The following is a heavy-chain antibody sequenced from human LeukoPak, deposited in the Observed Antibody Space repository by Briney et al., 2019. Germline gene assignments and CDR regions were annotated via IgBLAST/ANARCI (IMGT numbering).Heavy chain of an antibody. D-gene: IGHD4-17*01. CDR1: GGSISSSSYY. Sequence: SETLSLTCTVSGGSISSSSYYWGWIRQPPGKGLEWIGSIYYSGSTYYNPSPKSRVTISVDTSKNQFSLKLSSVPAADTAVYYCARTTSGLNYYYYYMNVWGKGTTVTVSS. J-gene: IGHJ6*03. CDR3: ARTTSGLNYYYYYMNV. CDR2: IYYSGST. V-gene: IGHV4-39*07.